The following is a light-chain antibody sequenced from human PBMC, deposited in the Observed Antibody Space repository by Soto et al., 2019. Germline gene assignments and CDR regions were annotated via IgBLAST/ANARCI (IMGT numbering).Light chain of an antibody. V-gene: IGKV3-20*01. CDR2: GAS. CDR1: QSVTSNY. CDR3: QQYGSSPGT. Sequence: ESVLTQSPGTLSLSPGEKGTFSCRASQSVTSNYLAWYQQKPGQAPRLLIFGASTRDAGIPDSFSGSGSGTDFTLTISRLEPEDFAVYYCQQYGSSPGTFGQGTKVDI. J-gene: IGKJ1*01.